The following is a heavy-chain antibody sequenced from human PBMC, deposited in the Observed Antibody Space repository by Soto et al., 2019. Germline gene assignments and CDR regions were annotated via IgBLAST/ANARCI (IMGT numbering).Heavy chain of an antibody. Sequence: EVQLVESGGGLVQPGGSLRLSCAASGFTFSSHSMNWVRQVPGKGLEWVSYISDSSSTIYYADSVKGRFTISRDNAKKSLYLQMNSLRDEGTGLYYCAREPTGTTLWGAFHYSGLDVWGQGTTVTVSS. CDR1: GFTFSSHS. CDR3: AREPTGTTLWGAFHYSGLDV. V-gene: IGHV3-48*02. CDR2: ISDSSSTI. J-gene: IGHJ6*02. D-gene: IGHD4-17*01.